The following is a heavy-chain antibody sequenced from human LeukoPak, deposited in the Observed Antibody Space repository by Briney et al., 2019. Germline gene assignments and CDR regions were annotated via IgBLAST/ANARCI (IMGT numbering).Heavy chain of an antibody. CDR1: GFAFTTYW. J-gene: IGHJ4*02. V-gene: IGHV3-74*01. Sequence: GGSLRLSCAASGFAFTTYWMHWVRQAPGKGLVWVSRINTDETIANYADSVTGRFTISRDNAKNTLHLQMNSLRVEDTAVFYCARGNFRRDGYNFDYWGQGTLVTVSS. CDR2: INTDETIA. CDR3: ARGNFRRDGYNFDY. D-gene: IGHD5-24*01.